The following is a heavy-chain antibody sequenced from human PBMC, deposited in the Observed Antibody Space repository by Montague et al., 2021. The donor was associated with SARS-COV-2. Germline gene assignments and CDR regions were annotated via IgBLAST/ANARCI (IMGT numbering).Heavy chain of an antibody. J-gene: IGHJ4*02. D-gene: IGHD1-1*01. CDR3: ARAVTTVSIANCVNYFDV. CDR2: IYYTGST. CDR1: GGSISGYY. Sequence: SETLSLTCTVSGGSISGYYWTWMRQPPGKGLEWLGHIYYTGSTKYNPSLKSRVTISIDTPKNQFSLKLTSVTAADTAVYFCARAVTTVSIANCVNYFDVWGQGALVTVSS. V-gene: IGHV4-59*01.